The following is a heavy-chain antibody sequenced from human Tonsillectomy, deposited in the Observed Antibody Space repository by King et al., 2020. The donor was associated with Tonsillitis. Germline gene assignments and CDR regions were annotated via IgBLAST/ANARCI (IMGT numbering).Heavy chain of an antibody. D-gene: IGHD3-22*01. CDR1: GFTFSSYG. CDR3: AKEFIYDSSGHFLGCVYDYGWYV. J-gene: IGHJ6*02. CDR2: TSHDGSNK. V-gene: IGHV3-30*18. Sequence: VQLVESGGGVVQPGRSLRLSCAASGFTFSSYGMHWVRQAPGKGLEWVALTSHDGSNKYYADSVKGRFTISRDNSKNTVHLQMNSLRADDTAVYYCAKEFIYDSSGHFLGCVYDYGWYVCGQWTTVTVS.